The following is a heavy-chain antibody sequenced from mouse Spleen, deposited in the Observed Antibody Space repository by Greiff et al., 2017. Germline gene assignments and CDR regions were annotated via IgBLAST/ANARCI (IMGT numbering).Heavy chain of an antibody. Sequence: EVQLVESGGGLVKPGGSLKLSCEASGFTFSDYGMAWVRQAPGQGPEWVAFISNLAYSIYYADTVKGRFTLSRENAKNTLYLEMSSLRSEDTAMYYCARQGGITTAPFDYWGQGTTLTGSS. V-gene: IGHV5-15*01. CDR3: ARQGGITTAPFDY. CDR2: ISNLAYSI. D-gene: IGHD1-2*01. J-gene: IGHJ2*01. CDR1: GFTFSDYG.